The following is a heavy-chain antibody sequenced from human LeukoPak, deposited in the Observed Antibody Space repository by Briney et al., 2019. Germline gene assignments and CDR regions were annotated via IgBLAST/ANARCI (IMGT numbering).Heavy chain of an antibody. J-gene: IGHJ4*02. D-gene: IGHD3-10*01. V-gene: IGHV3-23*01. CDR1: GFTFSNYG. Sequence: PGGSLRLSCAASGFTFSNYGMSWVRQAPGQGLEWISSISGSGDSTYYADTVKGRFTISRDNSTNTLYLQMNSLRADDTAVYYCAKDRGIISDYWGQGTLVTVSS. CDR2: ISGSGDST. CDR3: AKDRGIISDY.